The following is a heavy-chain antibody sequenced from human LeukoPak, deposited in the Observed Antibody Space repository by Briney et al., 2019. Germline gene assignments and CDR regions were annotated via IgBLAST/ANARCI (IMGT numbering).Heavy chain of an antibody. CDR3: ARAPKPGHLDH. Sequence: GGSLRLSCAASGFTFSSYWMSWVRQAPGKGLEWVANIKQDGSEKYYVDSVKGRFTISRDNAKNSLYLQMNSLRAEDTAVYHCARAPKPGHLDHWGQGTLVTVSS. V-gene: IGHV3-7*01. CDR1: GFTFSSYW. CDR2: IKQDGSEK. J-gene: IGHJ4*02.